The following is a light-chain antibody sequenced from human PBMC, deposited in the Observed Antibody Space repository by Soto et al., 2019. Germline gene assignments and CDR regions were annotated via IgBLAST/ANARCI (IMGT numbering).Light chain of an antibody. Sequence: QSVLTQSPSASASLGASVKLTCTLSSGHSSYAIAWHQQQPEKGPRYLMKLNSDGSHTKGDGIPDRFSGSSSGAERYLTISSLQSEDEADYYCQTWGTDIKGVFGGGTKVNVL. CDR3: QTWGTDIKGV. J-gene: IGLJ2*01. V-gene: IGLV4-69*01. CDR2: LNSDGSH. CDR1: SGHSSYA.